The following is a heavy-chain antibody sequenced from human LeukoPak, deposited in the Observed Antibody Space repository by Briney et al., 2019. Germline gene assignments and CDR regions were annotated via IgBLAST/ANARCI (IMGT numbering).Heavy chain of an antibody. Sequence: SVKVSCKASGGTFSSYTISWVRQAPGQGLEWMGGIIPLFGTPDYAQKFQDRLTITADKSTSTAYMELTSLRSEDTAVYYCASATLRCSGGSCYEMDVWGKGTTVTVSS. CDR1: GGTFSSYT. CDR2: IIPLFGTP. J-gene: IGHJ6*04. CDR3: ASATLRCSGGSCYEMDV. V-gene: IGHV1-69*06. D-gene: IGHD2-15*01.